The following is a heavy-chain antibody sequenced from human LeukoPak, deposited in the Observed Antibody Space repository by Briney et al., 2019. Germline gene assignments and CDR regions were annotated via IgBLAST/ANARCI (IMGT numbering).Heavy chain of an antibody. Sequence: GGSLRLSCAASGFTFSDYAMSWVRQAPGKGPEWVSAITGSGGSTYYADSVKGRFTTSRDKSKNTLYLQMNSLRAEDTALYYCAKDPAYYYGSGSYSTFEYWGQGTLVTVSS. CDR2: ITGSGGST. D-gene: IGHD3-10*01. CDR3: AKDPAYYYGSGSYSTFEY. CDR1: GFTFSDYA. V-gene: IGHV3-23*01. J-gene: IGHJ4*02.